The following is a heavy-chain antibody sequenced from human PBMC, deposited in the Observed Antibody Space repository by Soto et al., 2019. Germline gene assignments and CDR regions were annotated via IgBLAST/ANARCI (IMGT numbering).Heavy chain of an antibody. CDR3: LRHGAEYTSVSNPKYHYYFSYCICV. CDR1: GGSISSYY. Sequence: AETLSLTCTVSGGSISSYYWRWIRQPPGKGLEWIGYISYSGSTNYNPSLKSRVTISVDTSKNQFSMKLSYVTDADTAVSYCLRHGAEYTSVSNPKYHYYFSYCICVWAQATPVTVS. J-gene: IGHJ6*01. CDR2: ISYSGST. D-gene: IGHD6-6*01. V-gene: IGHV4-59*01.